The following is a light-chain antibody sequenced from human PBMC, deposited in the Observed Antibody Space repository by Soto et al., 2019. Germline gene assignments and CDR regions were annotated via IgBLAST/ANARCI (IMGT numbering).Light chain of an antibody. CDR3: QQYNSYSPNT. CDR2: KAS. CDR1: QSISSW. V-gene: IGKV1-5*03. Sequence: DIQMTQSPSTLSASVGDRVTITCRASQSISSWLAWYQQKPGKAPKLLIYKASSLESGVPPTFSGRGSGTEFTLTISSLQPDDFATYYCQQYNSYSPNTFGQGTKLEIK. J-gene: IGKJ2*01.